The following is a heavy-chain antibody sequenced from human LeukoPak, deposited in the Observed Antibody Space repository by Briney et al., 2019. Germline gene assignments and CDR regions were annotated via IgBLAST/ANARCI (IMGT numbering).Heavy chain of an antibody. D-gene: IGHD3-22*01. CDR1: GFSFSTYW. Sequence: GGSLRLSCAASGFSFSTYWMSWVRQTPEKGLEFVANINQDASVRNYMDSLKGRFTISRDNSKNTLYLQMNSLRAEDTAVYYCARATELYDSSGYYLSDYWGQGTLVTVSS. V-gene: IGHV3-7*01. J-gene: IGHJ4*02. CDR2: INQDASVR. CDR3: ARATELYDSSGYYLSDY.